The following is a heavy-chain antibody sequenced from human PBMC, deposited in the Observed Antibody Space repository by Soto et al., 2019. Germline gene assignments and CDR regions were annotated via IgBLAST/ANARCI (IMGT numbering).Heavy chain of an antibody. CDR2: IYYSGST. CDR1: GGSISSYY. J-gene: IGHJ4*02. V-gene: IGHV4-59*12. D-gene: IGHD3-22*01. CDR3: ASSDYYDSSGYSNFDY. Sequence: PSETLSLTCTVSGGSISSYYWSWIRQPPGKGLEWIGYIYYSGSTNYNPSLKSRVTISVDTSKNQFSLKLSSVTAADTAVYYCASSDYYDSSGYSNFDYWGQGTLVTVSS.